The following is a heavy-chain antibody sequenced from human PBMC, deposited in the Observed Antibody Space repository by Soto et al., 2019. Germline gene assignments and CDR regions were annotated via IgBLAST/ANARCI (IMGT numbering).Heavy chain of an antibody. CDR3: ARPDPDKYGSGRVYYYYYYGMDV. CDR1: GFTFSSYE. CDR2: ISSSGSTI. Sequence: PGGSLRLSCAASGFTFSSYEMNWVRRAPGKGLEWVSYISSSGSTIYYADSVKGRFTISRDNAKNSLYLQMNSLRAEDTAVYYCARPDPDKYGSGRVYYYYYYGMDVWGQGTTVTVSS. J-gene: IGHJ6*02. D-gene: IGHD3-10*01. V-gene: IGHV3-48*03.